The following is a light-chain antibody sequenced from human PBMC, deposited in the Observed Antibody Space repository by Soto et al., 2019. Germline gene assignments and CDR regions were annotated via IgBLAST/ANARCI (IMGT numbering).Light chain of an antibody. Sequence: PGGRVTLSCRASQSVISSYLTWYQQKPGQAPRLLIYGASTRATVIPATFSGSGSGTDFTLTISSLQPEDFAVYYCQQDYNLPPLTFGGGTKVDIK. J-gene: IGKJ4*01. CDR1: QSVISSY. CDR2: GAS. V-gene: IGKV3D-7*01. CDR3: QQDYNLPPLT.